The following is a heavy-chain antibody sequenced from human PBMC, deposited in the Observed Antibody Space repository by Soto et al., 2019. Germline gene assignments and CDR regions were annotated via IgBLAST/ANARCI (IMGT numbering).Heavy chain of an antibody. CDR1: GYSFTSYW. V-gene: IGHV5-51*01. J-gene: IGHJ6*03. CDR2: IYPGDSDT. D-gene: IGHD6-19*01. CDR3: ARHRQWLSGDYYYYYMDV. Sequence: GESLKISCKGSGYSFTSYWIGWVRQMPGKGLEWMGIIYPGDSDTRYSPSFQGQVTFSADKSISTAYLQWSSLKASDTAMYYCARHRQWLSGDYYYYYMDVWGKGTTVTVSS.